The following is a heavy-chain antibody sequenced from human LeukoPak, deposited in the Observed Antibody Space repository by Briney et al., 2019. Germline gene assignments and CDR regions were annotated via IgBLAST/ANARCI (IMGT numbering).Heavy chain of an antibody. CDR2: IYYSGST. CDR1: GGSISSYY. CDR3: ARDLYDSSGYYYYGMDV. D-gene: IGHD3-22*01. Sequence: KASETLSLTCTVSGGSISSYYWSWIRQPPGKGLEWSGYIYYSGSTNYNPSLKSRVTISVDTSKNQFSLKLSSVTAADTAVYYCARDLYDSSGYYYYGMDVWGQGTTVTVSS. V-gene: IGHV4-59*01. J-gene: IGHJ6*02.